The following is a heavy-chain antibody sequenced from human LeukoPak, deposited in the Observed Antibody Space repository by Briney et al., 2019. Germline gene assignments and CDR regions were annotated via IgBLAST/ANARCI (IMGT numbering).Heavy chain of an antibody. CDR3: ARREKTYYDFWSGSDYYFDY. J-gene: IGHJ4*02. Sequence: SETLSLTCTVSGYSISSGYYWGWIRQPPGKGLEWIGSIYHSGSTYYNPSLKSRVTISVDTSKNQFSLKLSSVTAADTAVYYCARREKTYYDFWSGSDYYFDYWGQGTLVTVSS. V-gene: IGHV4-38-2*02. D-gene: IGHD3-3*01. CDR1: GYSISSGYY. CDR2: IYHSGST.